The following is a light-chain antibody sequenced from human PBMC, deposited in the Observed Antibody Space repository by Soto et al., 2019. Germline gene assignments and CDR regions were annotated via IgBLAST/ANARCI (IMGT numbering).Light chain of an antibody. V-gene: IGLV2-14*03. CDR2: DVS. J-gene: IGLJ1*01. CDR1: RTDVADGYDY. Sequence: QSALTQPASVSGSPGQSIAISCTGVRTDVADGYDYVSWYQQHPGRAPPLIIYDVSNRPSGVSDRFSGSKSGNTASLTISGLQAEDEAEYYCTSYPSSTPFYVFGTGTKVTVL. CDR3: TSYPSSTPFYV.